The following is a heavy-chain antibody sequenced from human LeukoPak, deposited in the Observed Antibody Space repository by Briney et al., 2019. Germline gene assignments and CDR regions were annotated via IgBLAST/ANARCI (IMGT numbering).Heavy chain of an antibody. CDR1: GGSSSGYY. CDR3: ARGFSSTYDAIDI. J-gene: IGHJ3*02. Sequence: SETLSLTCAVYGGSSSGYYWSWVRQPPGKGLEWIGEINHSEITNYTPSLKSRVTISTDTSKNQFSLKLSSVTAADTAVYYCARGFSSTYDAIDIWGQGTKVTVSS. D-gene: IGHD6-13*01. V-gene: IGHV4-34*01. CDR2: INHSEIT.